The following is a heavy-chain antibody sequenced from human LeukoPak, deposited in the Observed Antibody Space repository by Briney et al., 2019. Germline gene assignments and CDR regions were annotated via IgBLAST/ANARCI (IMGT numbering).Heavy chain of an antibody. Sequence: GASVKVSCKASGYTFTSYGISWVRQAPGQGLEWMGWISAYNGNTNYAQKLQGRVTMTTDTSTSTAYMELRSLRPDDTAVYYCASGRWLHQKGGYFDYWGQGTLVTVSS. V-gene: IGHV1-18*01. D-gene: IGHD5-24*01. CDR3: ASGRWLHQKGGYFDY. CDR1: GYTFTSYG. J-gene: IGHJ4*02. CDR2: ISAYNGNT.